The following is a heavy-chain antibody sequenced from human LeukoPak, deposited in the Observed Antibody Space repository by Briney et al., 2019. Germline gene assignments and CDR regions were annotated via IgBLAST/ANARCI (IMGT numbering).Heavy chain of an antibody. CDR3: AKVLSGGLYYYGMDV. V-gene: IGHV3-23*01. Sequence: PGGSLRLSCAASGFTFSSYAMSWVRQAPGKGLEWVSAISGSGGSTYYADSVKGRFTISRDNSKNTLYLQMNSLRAEDTAVYCCAKVLSGGLYYYGMDVWGQGTTVTVSS. CDR2: ISGSGGST. D-gene: IGHD4-23*01. J-gene: IGHJ6*02. CDR1: GFTFSSYA.